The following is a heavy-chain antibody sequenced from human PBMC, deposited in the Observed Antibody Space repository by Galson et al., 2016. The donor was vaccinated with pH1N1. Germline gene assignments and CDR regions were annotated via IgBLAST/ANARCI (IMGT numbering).Heavy chain of an antibody. Sequence: SVKVSCKASGYTFTRYYMHWVRQAPGQGLERVGIIYPRDGGAVYAQRLQGRVTLTRDTSTSTVYMELTSLRPDDTAVYYCAAPHSPRYDFDFWGQGTMVTVSS. V-gene: IGHV1-46*03. CDR3: AAPHSPRYDFDF. J-gene: IGHJ3*01. CDR2: IYPRDGGA. CDR1: GYTFTRYY. D-gene: IGHD1-26*01.